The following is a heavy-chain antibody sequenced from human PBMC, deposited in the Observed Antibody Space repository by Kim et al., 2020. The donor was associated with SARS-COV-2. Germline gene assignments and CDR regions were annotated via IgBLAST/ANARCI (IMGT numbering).Heavy chain of an antibody. CDR1: GYSFSTYW. J-gene: IGHJ4*02. CDR3: ARLYGGYVDY. Sequence: GESLQISCKGFGYSFSTYWIGWVRQMPGKGLEWMGIIYSGDSDTRYSPTFQGQVTISVDKSISTAYLQWSSLKASDTAMYYCARLYGGYVDYWGQGTLVTVSS. D-gene: IGHD3-10*01. V-gene: IGHV5-51*01. CDR2: IYSGDSDT.